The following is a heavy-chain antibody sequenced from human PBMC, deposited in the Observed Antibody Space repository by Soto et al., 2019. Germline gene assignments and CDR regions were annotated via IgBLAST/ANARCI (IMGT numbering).Heavy chain of an antibody. J-gene: IGHJ3*02. CDR3: ARDGPTADSPSAFDI. CDR2: IYTSGST. Sequence: QLQLQESGPGLVKPSETLSLTCTVSGGSISTTSYYWSWIRQPAGKGLEWIGRIYTSGSTNYNPSLKSRVTMSVDTSKNQFSLKLSSVTAADTAVYYCARDGPTADSPSAFDIWGQGTMVTVSS. V-gene: IGHV4-61*02. D-gene: IGHD3-22*01. CDR1: GGSISTTSYY.